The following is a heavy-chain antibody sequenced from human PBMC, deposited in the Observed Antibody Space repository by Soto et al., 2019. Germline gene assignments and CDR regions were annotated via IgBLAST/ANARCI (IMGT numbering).Heavy chain of an antibody. V-gene: IGHV3-53*01. CDR3: RAWLLTESFDV. Sequence: VQLVESGGGLMQPGGSLRLSCAASGFSVNSSFMNWVRKAPGKGLEWVSFTPRTGATLYADSVKGRLLVSRDDANNAVYLRLNSLTVDDTAVYYCRAWLLTESFDVWGPGTVVTVSA. J-gene: IGHJ3*01. CDR2: TPRTGAT. CDR1: GFSVNSSF. D-gene: IGHD3-22*01.